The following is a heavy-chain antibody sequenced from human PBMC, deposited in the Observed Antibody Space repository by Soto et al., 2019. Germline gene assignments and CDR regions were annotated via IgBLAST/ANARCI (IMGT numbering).Heavy chain of an antibody. Sequence: GVSLRLSCTASGFSLSDHYVDWVRQAPGKGLEWVGRSRNKANSYTTEYAASVRGRFTISRDDSRNSLYLQMDSLKTEDTTVYYCSRDFTASGPYAVYDWGQVALVTV. CDR2: SRNKANSYTT. D-gene: IGHD3-10*01. J-gene: IGHJ4*02. CDR3: SRDFTASGPYAVYD. CDR1: GFSLSDHY. V-gene: IGHV3-72*01.